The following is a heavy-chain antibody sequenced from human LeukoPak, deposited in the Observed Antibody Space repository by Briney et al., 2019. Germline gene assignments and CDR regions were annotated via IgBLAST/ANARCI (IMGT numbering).Heavy chain of an antibody. CDR1: GFTFCSYA. CDR3: AKLLHQASYHDYYYGMDV. D-gene: IGHD1-14*01. Sequence: GGSLRLSCAASGFTFCSYAMSWGHQVPGEGLEWVSGISLRGDSTYYADSVKGRFTVSRDNSRNTLYLQMNSLRADDTVLYYCAKLLHQASYHDYYYGMDVWGQGTTVTVSS. V-gene: IGHV3-23*01. J-gene: IGHJ6*02. CDR2: ISLRGDST.